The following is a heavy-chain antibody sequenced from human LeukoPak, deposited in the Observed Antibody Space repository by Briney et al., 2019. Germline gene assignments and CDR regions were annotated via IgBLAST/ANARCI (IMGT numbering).Heavy chain of an antibody. J-gene: IGHJ5*02. CDR2: INHSGST. CDR3: ARGVRCSSTSCQNWFDP. CDR1: GGSFSGYY. Sequence: SSETLSLTCAVYGGSFSGYYWSWIRQPPGKGLEWIGEINHSGSTNYNPSLKSRVTISVDTSKNQFSLKLSSVTAADTAVYYCARGVRCSSTSCQNWFDPWGQGTLVTVSS. D-gene: IGHD2-2*01. V-gene: IGHV4-34*01.